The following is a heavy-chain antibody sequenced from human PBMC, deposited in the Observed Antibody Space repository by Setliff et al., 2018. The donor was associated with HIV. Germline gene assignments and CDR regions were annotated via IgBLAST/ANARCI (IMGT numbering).Heavy chain of an antibody. V-gene: IGHV3-48*01. CDR2: IALGSTTI. J-gene: IGHJ5*01. CDR3: SRWTFDS. CDR1: GFIFSNSI. Sequence: GGSMRLSCAGSGFIFSNSILTWVRQAPGKGLEWVSYIALGSTTIYYGDSVRGRFTISRDDARNMVFLQMNSLRAEDTAFYYCSRWTFDSWGQGTQVTVSS. D-gene: IGHD2-15*01.